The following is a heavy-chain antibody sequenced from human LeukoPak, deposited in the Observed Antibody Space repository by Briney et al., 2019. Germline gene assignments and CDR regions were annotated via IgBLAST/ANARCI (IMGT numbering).Heavy chain of an antibody. CDR2: INTNTGNP. Sequence: ASVKVSCKASGYTFTGYYMHWVRQAPGQGLEWMGWINTNTGNPTYAQGFTGRFVFSLDTSVSTAYLQISILKAEDTAVYYCARAYQPLGGLSFPDSWGQGTLVTVSS. CDR3: ARAYQPLGGLSFPDS. V-gene: IGHV7-4-1*02. D-gene: IGHD3-16*02. J-gene: IGHJ5*01. CDR1: GYTFTGYY.